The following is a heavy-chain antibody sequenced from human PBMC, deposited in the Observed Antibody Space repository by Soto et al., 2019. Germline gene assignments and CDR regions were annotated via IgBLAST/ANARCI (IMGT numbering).Heavy chain of an antibody. D-gene: IGHD2-15*01. CDR1: SGSITEYS. V-gene: IGHV4-4*07. CDR3: ARVFYTDSGGYPRPIFDS. CDR2: MYRDGNT. J-gene: IGHJ4*02. Sequence: QLQLQESGPGLVKPSETLSLTCVVSSGSITEYSWTWIRRPAGKGLEWIGIMYRDGNTSYNPSLESRDTMSLDTSKNHFSLELTSVTAADASLYYCARVFYTDSGGYPRPIFDSWVPGTLVTGSS.